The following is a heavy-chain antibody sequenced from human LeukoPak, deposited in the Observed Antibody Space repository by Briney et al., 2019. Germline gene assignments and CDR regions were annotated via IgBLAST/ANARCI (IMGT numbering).Heavy chain of an antibody. CDR1: GGSISSYY. V-gene: IGHV4-59*08. J-gene: IGHJ4*02. CDR2: ISNTGST. Sequence: PSETLSLTCTVSGGSISSYYWSWIRQPPGKGLEWIAYISNTGSTNYNPSLNSRVTISVDTSKNQLSLKLTSVTAADTAVYYCARHGNSRYYVQWGQGTLVTVSS. D-gene: IGHD3-22*01. CDR3: ARHGNSRYYVQ.